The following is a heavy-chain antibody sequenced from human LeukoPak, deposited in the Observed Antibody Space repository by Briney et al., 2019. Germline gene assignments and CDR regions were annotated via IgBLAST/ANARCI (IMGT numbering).Heavy chain of an antibody. Sequence: PSGTLSLTCAVSGGSFNGYIWIWIRQPPGKGLEWIGEINHSGNTHYNSSLKSRLTITRATSKTQFSLKMDSMTAADTAVDYCARRRDDYNRRLNYMDVWGKGTTVTISS. V-gene: IGHV4-34*01. CDR1: GGSFNGYI. D-gene: IGHD5-24*01. CDR2: INHSGNT. CDR3: ARRRDDYNRRLNYMDV. J-gene: IGHJ6*03.